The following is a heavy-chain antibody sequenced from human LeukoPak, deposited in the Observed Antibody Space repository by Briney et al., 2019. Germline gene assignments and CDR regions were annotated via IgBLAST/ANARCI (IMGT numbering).Heavy chain of an antibody. Sequence: GGSLRLSCAASGFTVGSNYMSWVRLAPGKGLEWVSVIYSGGSTYYADSVKGRFTISRDNSKNTLYLQMNSLRAEDTAVYYCARDADWRGNGMDVWGQGTTVTVS. J-gene: IGHJ6*02. D-gene: IGHD3-3*01. V-gene: IGHV3-66*01. CDR2: IYSGGST. CDR3: ARDADWRGNGMDV. CDR1: GFTVGSNY.